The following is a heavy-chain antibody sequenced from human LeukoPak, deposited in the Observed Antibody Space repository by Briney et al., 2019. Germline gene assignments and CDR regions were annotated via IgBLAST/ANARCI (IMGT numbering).Heavy chain of an antibody. CDR1: GFTVSSNY. V-gene: IGHV3-66*01. CDR2: IYSGGST. J-gene: IGHJ4*02. CDR3: ARDLWGIAAAGDY. D-gene: IGHD6-13*01. Sequence: PGGSLRLSCAASGFTVSSNYMSWVRQAPGKGLEWVSVIYSGGSTYYADSVKGRFTISRDNSKNTLYLQMNSLRAEDTAVYYCARDLWGIAAAGDYWGQGTLVTVSS.